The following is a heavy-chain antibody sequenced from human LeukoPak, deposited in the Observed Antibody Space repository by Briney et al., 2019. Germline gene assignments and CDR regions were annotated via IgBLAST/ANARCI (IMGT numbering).Heavy chain of an antibody. CDR2: IYYSGST. D-gene: IGHD3-10*01. Sequence: SETLSLTCTVSGGSISSSSYYWGWIRQPPGKGLEWIGSIYYSGSTYYNPSLKSRVTISVDTSKNQFSLKLSSVTAADTAVYYCARGQDGSGSYYNLPTKSPFDYWGQGTLVTVSS. CDR3: ARGQDGSGSYYNLPTKSPFDY. V-gene: IGHV4-39*07. J-gene: IGHJ4*02. CDR1: GGSISSSSYY.